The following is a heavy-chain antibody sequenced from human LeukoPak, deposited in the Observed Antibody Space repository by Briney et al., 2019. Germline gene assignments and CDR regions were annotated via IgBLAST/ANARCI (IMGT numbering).Heavy chain of an antibody. D-gene: IGHD2/OR15-2a*01. Sequence: GGSLRLSCAASGFTFSSYGMHWVRQAPGKGLEWVAFIRYDGSNKYYADSVKGRFTISRDNSKNMLSLQMNSLRAEDTALYYCARDPSMHWLFDPWGQGTLVTVSS. CDR3: ARDPSMHWLFDP. J-gene: IGHJ5*02. V-gene: IGHV3-30*02. CDR2: IRYDGSNK. CDR1: GFTFSSYG.